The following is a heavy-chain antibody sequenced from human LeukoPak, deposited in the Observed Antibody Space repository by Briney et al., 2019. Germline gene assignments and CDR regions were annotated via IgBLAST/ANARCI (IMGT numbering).Heavy chain of an antibody. Sequence: PGGSLRLSCAASGFTFSDYYMSWIRQAPGKGLEGVSYISSSGSTIYYADSVKGRFTISRDNAKNSLYLQMNSLRAEDTAVYYCARDRGGRFLEWSRPYNWFDPWGQGTLVTVSS. CDR2: ISSSGSTI. CDR1: GFTFSDYY. V-gene: IGHV3-11*04. CDR3: ARDRGGRFLEWSRPYNWFDP. J-gene: IGHJ5*02. D-gene: IGHD3-3*01.